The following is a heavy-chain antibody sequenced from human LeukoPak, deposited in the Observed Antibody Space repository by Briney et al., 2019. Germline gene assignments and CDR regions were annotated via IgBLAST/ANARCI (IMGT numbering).Heavy chain of an antibody. J-gene: IGHJ3*02. CDR1: GFTFSDYY. Sequence: GGSLRLSCAASGFTFSDYYMSWIRQAPGKGLEWVSYISSSGSTIYYADSVKGRFTISRDNANSSLSLQMHSLRAEDTSVYYCAREDSGSYDPGSFDIWGQGTLVTVSS. CDR2: ISSSGSTI. V-gene: IGHV3-11*04. D-gene: IGHD1-26*01. CDR3: AREDSGSYDPGSFDI.